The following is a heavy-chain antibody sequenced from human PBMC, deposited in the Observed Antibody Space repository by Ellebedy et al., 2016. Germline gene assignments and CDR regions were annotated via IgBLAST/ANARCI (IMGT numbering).Heavy chain of an antibody. Sequence: GGSLRLSXAISGFSFDDYTVHWVRQGPGKGLEWVCLIRGDRTHYADSVKGRFIISRDNSKNSLSLQMNSLRSEDSAIYYCAKELGTIYFDSWGQGTPVTVSS. CDR3: AKELGTIYFDS. CDR1: GFSFDDYT. D-gene: IGHD3-10*01. V-gene: IGHV3-43*01. J-gene: IGHJ4*02. CDR2: IRGDRT.